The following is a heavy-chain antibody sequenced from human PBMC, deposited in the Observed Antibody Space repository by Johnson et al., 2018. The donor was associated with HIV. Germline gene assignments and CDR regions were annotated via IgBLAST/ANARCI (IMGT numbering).Heavy chain of an antibody. D-gene: IGHD3-22*01. J-gene: IGHJ3*02. Sequence: VQLVESGGGLVQPGGSLRLSCAASGFTFSSYWMSWVRHAPGQGLEWVANINHDGSEKYYVDSVKGRFTISRDNAKNSLYLQMNSMRAEDTAVYYCAGGPISTMIVVPAPGSVHIWGQGTMVTVSS. CDR3: AGGPISTMIVVPAPGSVHI. CDR1: GFTFSSYW. V-gene: IGHV3-7*05. CDR2: INHDGSEK.